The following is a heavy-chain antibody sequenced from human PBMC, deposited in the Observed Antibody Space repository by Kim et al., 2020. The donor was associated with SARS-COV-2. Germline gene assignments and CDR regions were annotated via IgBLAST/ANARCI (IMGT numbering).Heavy chain of an antibody. CDR3: ASLGGTYDY. D-gene: IGHD1-1*01. V-gene: IGHV4-59*01. J-gene: IGHJ4*02. Sequence: GSTNDHPSLKSRVAISLETSKNQVSLKMTSVTAADTAVYYCASLGGTYDYWGQGTLVTVSS. CDR2: GST.